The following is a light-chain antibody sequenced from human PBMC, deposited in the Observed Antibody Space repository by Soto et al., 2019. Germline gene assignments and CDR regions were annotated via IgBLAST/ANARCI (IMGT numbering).Light chain of an antibody. CDR2: VAS. CDR1: RPISNY. CDR3: QQSYKTPLT. Sequence: DIQMTQSPSSLSASVGDRVTITCRASRPISNYLNWYQQRPGKAPNLLIYVASVLQSGVPSRFSGGGYGTDFTLTISSLQPEGFATYYCQQSYKTPLTVGQGTRLDIQ. J-gene: IGKJ2*01. V-gene: IGKV1-39*01.